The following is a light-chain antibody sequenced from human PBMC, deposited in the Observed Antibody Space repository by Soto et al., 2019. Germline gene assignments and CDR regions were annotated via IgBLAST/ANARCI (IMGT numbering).Light chain of an antibody. J-gene: IGLJ1*01. CDR3: GSYTTSSNYV. CDR1: SSDVGAYNY. Sequence: QSVLTQPASVSGSPGQSITISCTGTSSDVGAYNYVSWYQQHPGKAPKLMIYDVSHRPSGVSHRFSGSKSGNTASLTISGLQAEDEADYYCGSYTTSSNYVFGTGTKV. V-gene: IGLV2-14*01. CDR2: DVS.